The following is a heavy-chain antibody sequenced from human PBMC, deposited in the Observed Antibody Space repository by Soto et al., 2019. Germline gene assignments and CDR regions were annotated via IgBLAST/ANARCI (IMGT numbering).Heavy chain of an antibody. CDR1: GDSISSGGYH. J-gene: IGHJ4*02. V-gene: IGHV4-31*03. CDR3: ARLAYSSRGGQFFDY. CDR2: IYYSGDT. D-gene: IGHD6-13*01. Sequence: QVQLQESGPGLVEPSQTLSLTCNVSGDSISSGGYHWSWIRQHPGKGLEWIVYIYYSGDTYYNPSLKSRVAISVNTSKKQFSLNLSSATAADTAVYYCARLAYSSRGGQFFDYWGQGVLVTVSS.